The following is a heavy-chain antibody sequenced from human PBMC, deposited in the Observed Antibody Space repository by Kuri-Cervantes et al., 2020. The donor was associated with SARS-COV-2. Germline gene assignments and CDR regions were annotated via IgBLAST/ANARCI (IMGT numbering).Heavy chain of an antibody. V-gene: IGHV3-30-3*01. Sequence: GGSLRLSCAASEFTFSSYAVHWVRQAPGKGLEWVAVISYDGSNKYYADSVKGRFTISRDNSKNTLYLQMNSLRAEDTAVYYCARGRRYSLPGGLDYWGQGTLVTVSS. CDR3: ARGRRYSLPGGLDY. CDR2: ISYDGSNK. D-gene: IGHD3-9*01. CDR1: EFTFSSYA. J-gene: IGHJ4*02.